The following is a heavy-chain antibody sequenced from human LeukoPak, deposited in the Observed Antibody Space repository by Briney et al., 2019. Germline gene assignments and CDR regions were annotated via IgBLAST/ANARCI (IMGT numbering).Heavy chain of an antibody. CDR1: GFTFSSYA. D-gene: IGHD1-1*01. CDR2: ISGSGGST. J-gene: IGHJ4*02. V-gene: IGHV3-23*01. Sequence: GGSLRLSCAASGFTFSSYALSWVRQAPGKGLEWVSTISGSGGSTYYADSVKGRFTISRDNSKNTLYLQMNSLRAEDTAMYYCANEESVEGYWGRGTLVTVSS. CDR3: ANEESVEGY.